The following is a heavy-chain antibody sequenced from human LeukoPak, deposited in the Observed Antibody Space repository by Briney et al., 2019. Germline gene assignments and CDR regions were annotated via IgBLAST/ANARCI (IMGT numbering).Heavy chain of an antibody. CDR3: TRGRLPADAFDV. Sequence: ASVKVSCKASGYTFTTFGFTWVRQAPGQGLEWLGWISTYNSNINYAQNLQDRLTLTRDTYTSTAYMELSSPRFDDTAMYYCTRGRLPADAFDVWGQGTLVTVPS. D-gene: IGHD2-2*01. J-gene: IGHJ3*01. V-gene: IGHV1-18*01. CDR2: ISTYNSNI. CDR1: GYTFTTFG.